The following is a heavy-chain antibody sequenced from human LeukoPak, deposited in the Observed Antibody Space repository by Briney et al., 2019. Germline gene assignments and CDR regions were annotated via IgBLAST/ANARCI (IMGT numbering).Heavy chain of an antibody. CDR3: ARVGRTGYSGSHHFDY. CDR1: GGSFSDKY. D-gene: IGHD1-26*01. CDR2: INHSERT. V-gene: IGHV4-34*01. J-gene: IGHJ4*02. Sequence: SETLSLTCAVYGGSFSDKYWSWIRQPPGKGLEWIGEINHSERTGYNPSLKSRVTISVDTSKNQFSLKLSSVTAAHTAVYYCARVGRTGYSGSHHFDYWGQGTLVTVSS.